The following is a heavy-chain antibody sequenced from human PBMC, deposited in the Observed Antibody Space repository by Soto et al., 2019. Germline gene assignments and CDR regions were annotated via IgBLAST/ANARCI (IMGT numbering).Heavy chain of an antibody. D-gene: IGHD3-3*02. CDR1: GDSIISSDFY. J-gene: IGHJ5*02. CDR2: IFYLGSL. V-gene: IGHV4-39*01. Sequence: PSETLSLTCTVSGDSIISSDFYWGWVRQPPGKGLEWIGSIFYLGSLYYNPSLKSRVTMSVDTSKNQFSLRLRSVTAADTALYFCARHSLALRKNNWFDPWGQGIMVTVSS. CDR3: ARHSLALRKNNWFDP.